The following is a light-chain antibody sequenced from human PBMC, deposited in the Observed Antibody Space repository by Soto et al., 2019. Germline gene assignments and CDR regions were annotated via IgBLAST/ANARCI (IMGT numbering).Light chain of an antibody. CDR3: SSYTSSSTLL. Sequence: QSALTQPASVSGSPGQSITISCTGTSSDVGGYNYVSWYQQHPGKAPKLMIYEVSNRPSGVSNRFSGSKSGNTASLTISGPRGEEGAVFYCSSYTSSSTLLFGGGTKL. CDR2: EVS. CDR1: SSDVGGYNY. V-gene: IGLV2-14*01. J-gene: IGLJ2*01.